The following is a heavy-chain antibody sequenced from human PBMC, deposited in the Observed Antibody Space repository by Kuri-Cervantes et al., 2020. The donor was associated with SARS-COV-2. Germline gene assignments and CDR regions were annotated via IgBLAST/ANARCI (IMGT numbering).Heavy chain of an antibody. CDR3: AKDPHGDYNWFDP. Sequence: GESLKISCAASGFTFSDYYMSWIRQAPGKGLEWVSYISSSSSYTNYADSVKGRFTISRDNAKNSLYLQMNSLRAEDTAVYYCAKDPHGDYNWFDPWGQGTLVTVSS. J-gene: IGHJ5*02. CDR1: GFTFSDYY. CDR2: ISSSSSYT. D-gene: IGHD4-17*01. V-gene: IGHV3-11*05.